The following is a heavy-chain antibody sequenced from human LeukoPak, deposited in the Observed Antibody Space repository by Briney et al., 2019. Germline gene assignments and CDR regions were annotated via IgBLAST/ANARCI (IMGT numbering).Heavy chain of an antibody. CDR2: IKQDGSEK. Sequence: GGSLRLSCAASGFTFSSYWTSWVRQAPGKGLEWVANIKQDGSEKYYVDSVKGRFTISRDNAKNSLYLQMNSLRAEDTAVYYCARDRTWELPLIGYWGQGTLVTVSS. J-gene: IGHJ4*02. CDR3: ARDRTWELPLIGY. D-gene: IGHD1-26*01. CDR1: GFTFSSYW. V-gene: IGHV3-7*01.